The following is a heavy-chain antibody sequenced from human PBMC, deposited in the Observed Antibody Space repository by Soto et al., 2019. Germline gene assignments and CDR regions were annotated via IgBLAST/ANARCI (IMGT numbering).Heavy chain of an antibody. V-gene: IGHV3-66*04. J-gene: IGHJ4*02. CDR1: GFTVSSNY. Sequence: EVQLVESGGGLVQPGGSLRLSCAASGFTVSSNYMSWVRQAPGKGLEWVSVIYSGGSTYYADSVKGRFTISRDNSKNTLYLQMNSLRAEDTAVYCCARQTTTVTTYEEIDYWGQGTLVTVSS. D-gene: IGHD4-17*01. CDR2: IYSGGST. CDR3: ARQTTTVTTYEEIDY.